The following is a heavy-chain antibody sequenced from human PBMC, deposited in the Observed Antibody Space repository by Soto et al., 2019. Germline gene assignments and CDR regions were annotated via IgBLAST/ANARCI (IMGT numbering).Heavy chain of an antibody. Sequence: AGGSLRLSCAASGFTFSSYAMTWVRQAPGKGLEWVSTISGTGTTTYYADSVKGRFTISRDNSKKTLYLQMNSLRTEDTAVYYCVKAVYLLDFDYWGQGTLATVPS. D-gene: IGHD2-8*01. J-gene: IGHJ4*02. CDR2: ISGTGTTT. CDR1: GFTFSSYA. CDR3: VKAVYLLDFDY. V-gene: IGHV3-23*01.